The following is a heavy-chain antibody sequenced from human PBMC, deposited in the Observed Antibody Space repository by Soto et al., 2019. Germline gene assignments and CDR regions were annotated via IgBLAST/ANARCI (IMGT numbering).Heavy chain of an antibody. CDR3: ARLADIVVVVDASFDY. CDR1: GYSFTSYW. V-gene: IGHV5-51*01. J-gene: IGHJ4*02. Sequence: PGESLKISCKGSGYSFTSYWIGWVRQMPGKGLEWMGIIYPGDSDTRYSPSFQGQVTISADKSISTAYLQWSSLKASDTAMYYCARLADIVVVVDASFDYWGQGTLVTVS. D-gene: IGHD2-15*01. CDR2: IYPGDSDT.